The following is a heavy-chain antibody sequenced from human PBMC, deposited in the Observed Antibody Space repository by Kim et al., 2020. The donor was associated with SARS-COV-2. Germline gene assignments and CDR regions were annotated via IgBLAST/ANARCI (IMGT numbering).Heavy chain of an antibody. CDR1: GFTFDDYA. CDR3: AKDMKPLGVVVPVAIFDP. D-gene: IGHD2-2*02. CDR2: ISWNRGSI. J-gene: IGHJ5*02. V-gene: IGHV3-9*01. Sequence: GGSLRLSCAASGFTFDDYAMHWVRQAPGKGLEWVSGISWNRGSIGYADSVKGRFTISRDNAKNSLYLQMNSLRAEDTALYYCAKDMKPLGVVVPVAIFDPRVQRSLATVTS.